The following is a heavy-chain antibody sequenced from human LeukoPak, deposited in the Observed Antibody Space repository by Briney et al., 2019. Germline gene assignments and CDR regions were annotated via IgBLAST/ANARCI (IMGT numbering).Heavy chain of an antibody. D-gene: IGHD2-15*01. CDR1: RYSFTTYG. J-gene: IGHJ3*01. V-gene: IGHV1-18*01. CDR2: ISAYNGNT. Sequence: ASVKVSCKTSRYSFTTYGISWVRQAPGQGLEWMGRISAYNGNTNYAQKLQGGVTMTTDTSTSTAYMELRSLRSDDTAVYYCARDSGMAGPDAFDFWGQGTMVTVSS. CDR3: ARDSGMAGPDAFDF.